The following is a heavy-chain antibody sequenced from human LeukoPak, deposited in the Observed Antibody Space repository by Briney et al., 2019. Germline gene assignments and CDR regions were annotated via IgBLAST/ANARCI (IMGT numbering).Heavy chain of an antibody. V-gene: IGHV3-48*03. J-gene: IGHJ4*02. CDR2: ISSSGSTI. CDR1: GFTFSSYE. D-gene: IGHD4-23*01. CDR3: ARTVVTSLDY. Sequence: GGSLRLSCAASGFTFSSYEMNWVRQAPGKGLEWVSYISSSGSTIYYADSVKGRFTISRDKAKNSLYLQMNSLRAEDTAVYYCARTVVTSLDYWGQGTLVTVSS.